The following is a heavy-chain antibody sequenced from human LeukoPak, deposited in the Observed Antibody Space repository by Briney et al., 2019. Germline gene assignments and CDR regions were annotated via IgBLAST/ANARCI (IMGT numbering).Heavy chain of an antibody. Sequence: PSETLSLTCTVSGASISTFYWSWIRQPPGKGLEWIGYIYYSGSTNYNPSLKSRVTISVDTSKNQFSLKLSSVTAADTALYYCARSNDWKHWFDPWGQGTLVTVSS. V-gene: IGHV4-59*08. J-gene: IGHJ5*02. D-gene: IGHD1-1*01. CDR2: IYYSGST. CDR1: GASISTFY. CDR3: ARSNDWKHWFDP.